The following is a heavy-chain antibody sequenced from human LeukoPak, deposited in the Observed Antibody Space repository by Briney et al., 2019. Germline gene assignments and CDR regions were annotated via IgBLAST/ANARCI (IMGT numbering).Heavy chain of an antibody. CDR2: IYYSGST. CDR1: GGSISSSSYY. D-gene: IGHD3-22*01. J-gene: IGHJ4*02. V-gene: IGHV4-39*07. CDR3: ASKDSSGSDFDY. Sequence: SETLSLTCTVSGGSISSSSYYWGWIRQPPGKGLEWIGSIYYSGSTYYNPSLKSRVTISVDTSKNQFSLKLSSVTAADTAVYYCASKDSSGSDFDYWGQGTLVTVSS.